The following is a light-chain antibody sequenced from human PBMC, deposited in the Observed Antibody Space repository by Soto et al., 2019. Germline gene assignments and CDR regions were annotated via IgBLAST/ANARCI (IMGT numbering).Light chain of an antibody. CDR1: QSVRSNY. J-gene: IGKJ2*01. CDR3: QQYSSSPFT. CDR2: GVS. Sequence: EIVLTQSPGTLSLSPGQSASLSCRASQSVRSNYLAWYQQRSGQAPRLLIYGVSSRATGVPDRFSGSGSGTDFTLTISRLEPEDFALYYCQQYSSSPFTFGPGTKLEI. V-gene: IGKV3-20*01.